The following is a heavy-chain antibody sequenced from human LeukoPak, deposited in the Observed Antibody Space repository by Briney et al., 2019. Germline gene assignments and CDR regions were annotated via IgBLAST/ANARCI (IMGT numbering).Heavy chain of an antibody. CDR3: ARVLRYCSGGNCYSGGLGYMDV. CDR1: GFTFSSYA. V-gene: IGHV3-23*01. Sequence: PGGSLRLSCAASGFTFSSYAMSWVRQAPGKGLEWVSVISGSGTNTYYADSVKGRFTISRDNAKNSLFLQMNSLRAEDTAVYYCARVLRYCSGGNCYSGGLGYMDVWGKGTTVTVSS. CDR2: ISGSGTNT. D-gene: IGHD2-15*01. J-gene: IGHJ6*03.